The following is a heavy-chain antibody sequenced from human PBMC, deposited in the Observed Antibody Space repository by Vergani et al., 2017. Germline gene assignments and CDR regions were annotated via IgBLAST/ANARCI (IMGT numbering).Heavy chain of an antibody. J-gene: IGHJ4*02. CDR1: GGTFSSYS. D-gene: IGHD4-11*01. CDR2: IIPFFGTA. CDR3: ARADCSDSRLNY. Sequence: QVQLVQSGAEVKKPGSSVKVSCKASGGTFSSYSINWVRQAPGQGLEWMGAIIPFFGTANYAQQFQGRVTFTADDSTTTAYMELTSLRSEDTAVYFCARADCSDSRLNYWGQGTQFTVSS. V-gene: IGHV1-69*12.